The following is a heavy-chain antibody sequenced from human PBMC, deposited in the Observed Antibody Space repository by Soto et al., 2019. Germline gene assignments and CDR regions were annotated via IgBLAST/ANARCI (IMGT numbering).Heavy chain of an antibody. Sequence: SETLSLTCAVYGGSFSGYYWSWIRQPPGKGLEWIGEINHSGSTNYNPSLKSRVTISVDTSKNQFSLKLSSVTAADTAVYYCARRPNGPSSSWTIDYWGQGTLVTVSS. CDR2: INHSGST. J-gene: IGHJ4*02. CDR3: ARRPNGPSSSWTIDY. V-gene: IGHV4-34*01. D-gene: IGHD6-13*01. CDR1: GGSFSGYY.